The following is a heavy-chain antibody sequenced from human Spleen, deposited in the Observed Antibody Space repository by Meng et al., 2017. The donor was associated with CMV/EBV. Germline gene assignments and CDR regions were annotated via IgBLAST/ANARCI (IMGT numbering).Heavy chain of an antibody. V-gene: IGHV3-23*01. CDR1: GFTFNNFA. D-gene: IGHD7-27*01. CDR2: ISASGHAT. Sequence: GESLKISCAASGFTFNNFAMSWVRQTPTRGLEWISGISASGHATYYSDSVKGHLSISRDNSRNTLYLTVTHLRAEDAATYFCVKDKFSGRLARNAFDVWGRGTTVTVSS. CDR3: VKDKFSGRLARNAFDV. J-gene: IGHJ3*01.